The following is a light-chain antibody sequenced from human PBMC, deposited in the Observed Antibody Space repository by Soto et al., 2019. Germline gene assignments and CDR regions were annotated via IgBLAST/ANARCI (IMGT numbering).Light chain of an antibody. CDR2: DGS. V-gene: IGKV3-11*01. CDR1: QSIRNY. Sequence: EVVLTQSPATLSLSPGERATLSCRASQSIRNYLAWYQQKPGQAPRLLIYDGSNRATGIPARFSGSGSGTDFSLTISSLEPEDSGVYYCQQRNDWVTFGGGTKVESK. CDR3: QQRNDWVT. J-gene: IGKJ4*01.